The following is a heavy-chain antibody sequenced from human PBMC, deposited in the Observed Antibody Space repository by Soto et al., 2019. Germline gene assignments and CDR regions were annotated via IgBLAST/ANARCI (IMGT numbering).Heavy chain of an antibody. CDR2: ISAYNGNT. Sequence: ASVKVSCKASGHTFTSYGISWVRQAPGQGLEWMGWISAYNGNTNYAQKLQGRVTMTTDTSTSTAYMELRSLRSDDTAVYYCARDTHESPTYCGGDCYFDYWGQGTLVTVSS. J-gene: IGHJ4*02. V-gene: IGHV1-18*04. D-gene: IGHD2-21*02. CDR1: GHTFTSYG. CDR3: ARDTHESPTYCGGDCYFDY.